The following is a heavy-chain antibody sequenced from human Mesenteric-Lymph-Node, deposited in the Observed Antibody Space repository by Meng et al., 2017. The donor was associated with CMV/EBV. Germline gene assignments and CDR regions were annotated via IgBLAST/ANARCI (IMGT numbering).Heavy chain of an antibody. CDR2: ISSSGSTT. D-gene: IGHD3-16*01. J-gene: IGHJ6*02. Sequence: GGSLRLSCAASGFTFSDYYMTWIRQAPGKGLEWVSYISSSGSTTYYADSVKGRFTISRDNSKNTLYLQMNSLRAEDTAVYYCAKGLVGGPIMGMDVWGQGTTVTVSS. V-gene: IGHV3-11*01. CDR3: AKGLVGGPIMGMDV. CDR1: GFTFSDYY.